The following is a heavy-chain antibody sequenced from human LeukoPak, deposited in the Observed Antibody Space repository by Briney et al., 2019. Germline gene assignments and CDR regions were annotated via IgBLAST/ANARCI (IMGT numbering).Heavy chain of an antibody. CDR1: GGSFSGYY. Sequence: SETLSLTCAVYGGSFSGYYWSWIRQPPGKGLEWIGEINHSGSTNYNPSLKSRVTISVDTSKNQFSLKPSSVTAADTAVYYCARSTVVTADYWGQGTLVTVSS. CDR3: ARSTVVTADY. V-gene: IGHV4-34*01. J-gene: IGHJ4*02. CDR2: INHSGST. D-gene: IGHD4-23*01.